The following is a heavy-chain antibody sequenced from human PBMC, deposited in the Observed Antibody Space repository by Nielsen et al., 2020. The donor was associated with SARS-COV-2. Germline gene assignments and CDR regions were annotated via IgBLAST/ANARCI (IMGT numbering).Heavy chain of an antibody. V-gene: IGHV1-2*04. CDR2: INPNSGGT. Sequence: ASVKVSCKASGYTFTGYYMHWVRQAPGQGLEWMGWINPNSGGTNYAQKFQGWVTMTRDTSISTAYMELSRLRSDDTAVYYCASYYYDSSGYDYWGQGTLVTVSS. CDR3: ASYYYDSSGYDY. D-gene: IGHD3-22*01. J-gene: IGHJ4*02. CDR1: GYTFTGYY.